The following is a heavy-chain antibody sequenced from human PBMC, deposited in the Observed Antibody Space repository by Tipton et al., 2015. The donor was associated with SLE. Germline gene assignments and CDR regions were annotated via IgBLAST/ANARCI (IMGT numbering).Heavy chain of an antibody. V-gene: IGHV5-51*03. CDR1: GYSFTSYW. Sequence: QLVQSGAEVKKPGESLKISCKGSGYSFTSYWIGWVRQMPGKGLVWMGIIYPGDSDTRYSPSFQSQVTISADKSISTAYLQWSSLKASDTAMYYCARRADTAMVNGWYFDLWGRGTLVTVSS. D-gene: IGHD5-18*01. J-gene: IGHJ2*01. CDR2: IYPGDSDT. CDR3: ARRADTAMVNGWYFDL.